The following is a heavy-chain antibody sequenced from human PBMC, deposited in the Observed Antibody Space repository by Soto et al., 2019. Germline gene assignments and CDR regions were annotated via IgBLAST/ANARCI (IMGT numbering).Heavy chain of an antibody. CDR1: GYTFTSYG. D-gene: IGHD3-3*01. V-gene: IGHV1-18*01. CDR2: ISAYNGNT. CDR3: AGENVLRFLEWRPPFDY. J-gene: IGHJ4*02. Sequence: QVPLVQSGAEVKKPGASVKVSCKASGYTFTSYGISWVRQAPGQGLEWMGWISAYNGNTNYAQKLQGRVTMTTDTSTNTSYRELRGIRSDETAVYYGAGENVLRFLEWRPPFDYWGQGTLVTVSS.